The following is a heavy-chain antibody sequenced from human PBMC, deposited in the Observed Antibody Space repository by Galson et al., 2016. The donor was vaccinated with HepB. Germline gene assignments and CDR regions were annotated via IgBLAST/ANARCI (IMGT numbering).Heavy chain of an antibody. CDR3: VTEGYYGMDV. J-gene: IGHJ6*02. CDR2: IHFDGFNT. Sequence: SLRLSCAASGFTFSSYLMHWVRQAPGKGLVWVSRIHFDGFNTIYADSVKGRFTISRDNAKNTLYLQMNSLGAEDTAVYYCVTEGYYGMDVWGQGTTVTVSS. CDR1: GFTFSSYL. V-gene: IGHV3-74*01.